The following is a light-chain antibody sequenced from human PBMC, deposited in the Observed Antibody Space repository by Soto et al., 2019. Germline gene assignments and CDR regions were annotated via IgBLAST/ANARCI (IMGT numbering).Light chain of an antibody. Sequence: IQMTLTPSSLSASVGDSVTILCRASQSISSYLNWYQQKPGKAPKLLIYAASSLQSGVPSRFSGSSSGTDFTLTISRLQPEDFATYYCPQSYSTPRTFGQGTKVDI. CDR1: QSISSY. CDR3: PQSYSTPRT. CDR2: AAS. V-gene: IGKV1-39*01. J-gene: IGKJ1*01.